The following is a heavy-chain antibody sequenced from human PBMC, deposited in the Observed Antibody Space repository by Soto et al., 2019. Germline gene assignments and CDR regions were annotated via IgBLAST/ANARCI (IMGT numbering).Heavy chain of an antibody. D-gene: IGHD3-10*01. CDR3: ARLPMV. CDR1: GGSISSGGYS. V-gene: IGHV4-30-2*01. Sequence: QVQLQESGSGLVKPSQTLSLTCAVSGGSISSGGYSWSWIRQPPGKGLEWIGYIYHSGSTYYNPSLKSRVTISEDRAKNQFSLKLSSVTGADTAVYYCARLPMVWGQGTLVTVSS. J-gene: IGHJ4*02. CDR2: IYHSGST.